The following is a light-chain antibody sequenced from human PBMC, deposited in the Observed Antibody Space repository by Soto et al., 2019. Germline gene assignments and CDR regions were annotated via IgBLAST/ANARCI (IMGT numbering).Light chain of an antibody. J-gene: IGLJ2*01. CDR2: DVS. CDR3: SSYTTTHTRVL. V-gene: IGLV2-14*03. Sequence: QSVLTQPASVSGSPGQSIAISCSGTSSDIVYSKYVSWYQQHPGRAPKLIIYDVSYRPSGVSSRFSGSNSGNTASLFISGLQAEDEADYYCSSYTTTHTRVLFGGGTKLTVL. CDR1: SSDIVYSKY.